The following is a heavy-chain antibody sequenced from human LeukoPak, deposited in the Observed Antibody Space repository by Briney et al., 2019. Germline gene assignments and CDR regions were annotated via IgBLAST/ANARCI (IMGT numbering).Heavy chain of an antibody. V-gene: IGHV3-30*02. CDR3: AKDLEYGRGYSYGTGFDY. J-gene: IGHJ4*02. CDR2: IRYDGSNK. Sequence: PGGSLRLSCAASGFTFSSYGMHWVRQAPGKGLEWVAFIRYDGSNKYYADSVKGRFTISRDSSKNTLYLQMNSLRAEDTAVYYCAKDLEYGRGYSYGTGFDYWGQGTLVTVSS. D-gene: IGHD5-18*01. CDR1: GFTFSSYG.